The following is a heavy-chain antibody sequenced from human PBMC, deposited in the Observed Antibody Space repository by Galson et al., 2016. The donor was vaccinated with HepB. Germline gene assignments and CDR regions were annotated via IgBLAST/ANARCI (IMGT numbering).Heavy chain of an antibody. Sequence: SVKVSCKASGYIFTNFGITWVRQAPGQGLEWMGCISAYSGNTTYAQKIRGRVSMTTDTSTSTDYMELRSLRSDATAVYYCARAVGFYDFWRGHGFNSYGMGVWGQGATVTVSS. CDR1: GYIFTNFG. J-gene: IGHJ6*02. D-gene: IGHD3-3*01. CDR2: ISAYSGNT. CDR3: ARAVGFYDFWRGHGFNSYGMGV. V-gene: IGHV1-18*01.